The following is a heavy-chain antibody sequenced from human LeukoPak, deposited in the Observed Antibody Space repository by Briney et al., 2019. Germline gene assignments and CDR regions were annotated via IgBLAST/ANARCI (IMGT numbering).Heavy chain of an antibody. CDR1: GFTFSDYY. CDR2: ISSSGSTI. Sequence: PGGSLRLSCAASGFTFSDYYMSWIRQAPGKGLEWVSYISSSGSTIYYADSVKGRFTISRDNAKNSLYLQMNSLRAGDTAVYYCARDRDYYDSSGYGYWGQGTLVTVSS. D-gene: IGHD3-22*01. CDR3: ARDRDYYDSSGYGY. J-gene: IGHJ4*02. V-gene: IGHV3-11*01.